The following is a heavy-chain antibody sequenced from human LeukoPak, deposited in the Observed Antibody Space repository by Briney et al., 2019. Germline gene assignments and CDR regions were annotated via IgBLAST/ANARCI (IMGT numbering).Heavy chain of an antibody. J-gene: IGHJ4*02. CDR3: ARDAGATQAIDY. V-gene: IGHV4-59*01. Sequence: ETLSLTCTVSGGSISSYYWSWIRQPPGKGLEWIGYIYYSGSTNYNPSLKSRVTISVDTSKNQFSLKLSSVTAADTAVYYCARDAGATQAIDYWGQGTLVTVSS. D-gene: IGHD1-26*01. CDR1: GGSISSYY. CDR2: IYYSGST.